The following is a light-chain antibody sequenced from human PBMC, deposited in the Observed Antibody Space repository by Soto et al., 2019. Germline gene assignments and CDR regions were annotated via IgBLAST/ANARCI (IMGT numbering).Light chain of an antibody. CDR1: SSNIETNT. Sequence: QAVVTQPPSASGTPGQRVTISCSGSSSNIETNTVDWYQHLPGTAPKVLIFNNNQRPSGVPDRFSGSKSGTSASLAISGLQSEDEADYYCSSYAGNNNFVFGSGTKLTVL. CDR2: NNN. V-gene: IGLV1-44*01. J-gene: IGLJ1*01. CDR3: SSYAGNNNFV.